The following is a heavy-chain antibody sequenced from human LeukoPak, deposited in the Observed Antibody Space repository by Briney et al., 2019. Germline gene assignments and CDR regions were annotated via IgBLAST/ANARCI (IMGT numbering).Heavy chain of an antibody. J-gene: IGHJ4*02. CDR2: IIPIFGTA. Sequence: GASVKVSCKASGGTFSSYAISWVRQAPGQGLEWMGGIIPIFGTANYAQKFQGRVTITTDESTSTAYMELSSLRSEDTAVYYCARAGYYYDSSGYPDYWGQGTLVTVSS. CDR1: GGTFSSYA. CDR3: ARAGYYYDSSGYPDY. D-gene: IGHD3-22*01. V-gene: IGHV1-69*05.